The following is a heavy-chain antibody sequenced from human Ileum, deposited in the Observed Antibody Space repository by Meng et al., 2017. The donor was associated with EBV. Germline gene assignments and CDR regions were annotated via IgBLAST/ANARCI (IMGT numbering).Heavy chain of an antibody. CDR3: ARNSESGSYIDY. Sequence: QVQRQEPGPGLVKPSDTLSLTCAVSGYSISTTNWWGWIRQPPGKGLEWIGHIYYSGTTYNNPSLKSRVTMSIDPSKNQFSLKLSSVTAVDTAVYYCARNSESGSYIDYWGLGTLVTVSS. D-gene: IGHD1-26*01. V-gene: IGHV4-28*01. CDR1: GYSISTTNW. CDR2: IYYSGTT. J-gene: IGHJ4*02.